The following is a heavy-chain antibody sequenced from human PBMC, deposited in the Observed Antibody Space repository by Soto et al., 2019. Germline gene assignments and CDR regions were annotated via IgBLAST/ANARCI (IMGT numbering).Heavy chain of an antibody. CDR1: GFTFDDYA. J-gene: IGHJ6*02. CDR3: AKGSMAVAGTAIYYGMDV. D-gene: IGHD6-19*01. V-gene: IGHV3-9*01. Sequence: EVQLVESGGGLVQPGRSLRLSCAASGFTFDDYAMHWVRQAPGKGLEWVSGISWNSGSIGYADSVKGRFTISRDNAKNSLYLQMNRLRAEDTALYYCAKGSMAVAGTAIYYGMDVWGQGTTVTVSS. CDR2: ISWNSGSI.